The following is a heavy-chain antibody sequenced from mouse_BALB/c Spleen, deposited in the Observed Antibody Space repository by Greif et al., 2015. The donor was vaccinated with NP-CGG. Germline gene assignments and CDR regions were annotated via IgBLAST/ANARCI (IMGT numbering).Heavy chain of an antibody. D-gene: IGHD1-1*01. J-gene: IGHJ2*01. V-gene: IGHV7-3*02. CDR3: AREEIYYDNSDY. CDR2: IRNKANGYTT. Sequence: EVKLVESGGGLVQPGGSLRLSCATSGFTFTDYYMSWVRQPPGKALEWLGFIRNKANGYTTEYSASVKGRFTISRDNSQSILYLQMNTLRAEDSATYYCAREEIYYDNSDYWGQGTTLTVSS. CDR1: GFTFTDYY.